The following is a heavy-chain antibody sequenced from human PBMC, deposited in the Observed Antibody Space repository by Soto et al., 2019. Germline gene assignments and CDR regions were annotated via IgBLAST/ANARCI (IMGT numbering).Heavy chain of an antibody. CDR3: ATIKVFGVINAYVMDV. J-gene: IGHJ6*02. V-gene: IGHV3-23*01. D-gene: IGHD3-3*01. CDR2: ISASAGGT. Sequence: GGSLRLSCAVSGFTFSKYVMTWVRQAPGKGLEWVSTISASAGGTYYADSVKGRFTISRDNSKSTLYLQMNSLRAEDTAVYYCATIKVFGVINAYVMDVWGQGTTVTVSS. CDR1: GFTFSKYV.